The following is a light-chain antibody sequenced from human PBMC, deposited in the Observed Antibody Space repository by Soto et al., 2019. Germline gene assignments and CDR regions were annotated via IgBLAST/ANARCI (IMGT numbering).Light chain of an antibody. CDR3: SSYTSSSTLDYV. V-gene: IGLV2-14*01. CDR2: DVS. CDR1: SSDVGGYNY. Sequence: SVLSQPASVSGSPGPSFSISCPGPSSDVGGYNYVSWYQQHPGKAPKLMIYDVSNRPSGVSNRFSGSKSGNTASLTISGLQAEDEADYYCSSYTSSSTLDYVFGTGTKVTVL. J-gene: IGLJ1*01.